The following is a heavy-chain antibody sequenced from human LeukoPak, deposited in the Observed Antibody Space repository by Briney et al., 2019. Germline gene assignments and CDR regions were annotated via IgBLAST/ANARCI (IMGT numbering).Heavy chain of an antibody. CDR2: VRGGDAGT. Sequence: GGSLRLSCAASGFTFSSYAMNWVRQAPGKGLEWVSAVRGGDAGTSYADSVKGRFTISRDNSKNTLYLQMNSLRADDTAVYYCAKNRGGSYYSGSDYWGQGTLVTVSS. V-gene: IGHV3-23*01. CDR3: AKNRGGSYYSGSDY. CDR1: GFTFSSYA. J-gene: IGHJ4*02. D-gene: IGHD1-26*01.